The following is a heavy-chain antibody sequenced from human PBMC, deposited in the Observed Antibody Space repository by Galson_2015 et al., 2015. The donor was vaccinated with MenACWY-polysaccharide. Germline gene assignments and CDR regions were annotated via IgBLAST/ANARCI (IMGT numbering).Heavy chain of an antibody. V-gene: IGHV7-4-1*02. CDR3: TTMATTRYFDY. Sequence: SVKVSCKASGYTFTSYAMNWVRQAPGQGLEWMGWINTNTGNPTYAQGFTGRFVFSLDTSVSTAYLQISSLKAEDTAVYYCTTMATTRYFDYWGQGTLVTVSS. J-gene: IGHJ4*02. D-gene: IGHD5-24*01. CDR1: GYTFTSYA. CDR2: INTNTGNP.